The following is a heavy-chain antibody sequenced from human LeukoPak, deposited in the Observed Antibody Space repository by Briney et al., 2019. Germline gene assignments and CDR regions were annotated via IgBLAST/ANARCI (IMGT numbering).Heavy chain of an antibody. CDR3: ARAFSDVGYSFDY. V-gene: IGHV3-74*01. Sequence: GGSLRLSCVASGFTFSSHSMHWVRQAPGKGLEWVSRINQDASVRDYAGSGGGRFIISRDNAKNMLYLQMDSLRAEDTAVYYCARAFSDVGYSFDYWGQGTMVTASS. CDR2: INQDASVR. J-gene: IGHJ3*01. CDR1: GFTFSSHS. D-gene: IGHD2-21*01.